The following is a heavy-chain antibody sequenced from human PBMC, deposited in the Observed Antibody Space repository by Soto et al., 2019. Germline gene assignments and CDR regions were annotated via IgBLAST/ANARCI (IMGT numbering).Heavy chain of an antibody. V-gene: IGHV4-39*01. CDR3: ARHSLGSGSYYNARRRWFDP. CDR1: GGSISSSSYY. J-gene: IGHJ5*02. D-gene: IGHD3-10*01. CDR2: IYYSGST. Sequence: QLQLQESGPGLVKPSETLSLTCTVSGGSISSSSYYWGWIRQPPGKGLEWIGSIYYSGSTYYNPSLKSRVTISVDTSKNQFSLKLSSVTAADTAVYYCARHSLGSGSYYNARRRWFDPWGQGTLVTVSS.